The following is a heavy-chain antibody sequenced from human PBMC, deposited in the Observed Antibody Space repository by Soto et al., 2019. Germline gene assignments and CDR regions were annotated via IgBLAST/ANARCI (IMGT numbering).Heavy chain of an antibody. CDR1: GGSITSGAYY. D-gene: IGHD3-22*01. Sequence: LSLTCAVSGGSITSGAYYWTWIRQHPGKGLEWIAYIHYSGRTYYNPSLKSRVTISVDTSNNQFSLKLSSVTAADTAVYYCARYYFDSSGYSNWFDPWGQGTLVTVTS. CDR3: ARYYFDSSGYSNWFDP. V-gene: IGHV4-31*11. CDR2: IHYSGRT. J-gene: IGHJ5*02.